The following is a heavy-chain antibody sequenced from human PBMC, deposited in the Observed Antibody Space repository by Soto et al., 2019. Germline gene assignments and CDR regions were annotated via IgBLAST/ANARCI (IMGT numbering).Heavy chain of an antibody. Sequence: QVYLVQSGAEVKKPGSSVKVSCKALRGTCTNYAVSWVRQAPGQGLEWMGGIMPFFGSGKYAQKVQGRINITADESTSSVYLELTSLRSEDTAVYYCARDRAGYYSHFVYWGQGTLVTVSS. CDR1: RGTCTNYA. J-gene: IGHJ4*02. D-gene: IGHD3-22*01. CDR3: ARDRAGYYSHFVY. V-gene: IGHV1-69*01. CDR2: IMPFFGSG.